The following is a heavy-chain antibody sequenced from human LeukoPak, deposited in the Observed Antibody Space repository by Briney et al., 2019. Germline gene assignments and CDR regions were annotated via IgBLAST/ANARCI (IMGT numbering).Heavy chain of an antibody. CDR2: IYYSGST. CDR3: ARSKNVLRFLEVDV. V-gene: IGHV4-30-4*08. CDR1: GGSISSGDYY. D-gene: IGHD3-3*01. Sequence: SETLSLTCTVSGGSISSGDYYWNWIRQPPGKGLEWIGYIYYSGSTYYNPSLKSRVTISLDTSKNQFSLKLSSVSAADTAVYYCARSKNVLRFLEVDVWGKGTAVTVSS. J-gene: IGHJ6*04.